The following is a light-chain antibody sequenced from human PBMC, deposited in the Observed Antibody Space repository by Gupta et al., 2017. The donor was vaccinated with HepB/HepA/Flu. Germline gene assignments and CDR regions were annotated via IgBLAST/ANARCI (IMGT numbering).Light chain of an antibody. Sequence: QSALTQPRSVSGSPGQSVTTSCTGTSNDVGAYKYVSWYQQHPGEAPNLMIFDVSKRPSGVPDRFSGSKSGNSASLTISGLQAEDEADYYCCSYAGSRVVFGGGTKLTVL. V-gene: IGLV2-11*01. CDR3: CSYAGSRVV. CDR1: SNDVGAYKY. CDR2: DVS. J-gene: IGLJ2*01.